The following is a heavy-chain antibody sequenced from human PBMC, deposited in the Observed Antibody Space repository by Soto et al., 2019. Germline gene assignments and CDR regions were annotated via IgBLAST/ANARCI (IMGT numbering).Heavy chain of an antibody. CDR2: IIPIFGTT. CDR1: GGTLSSYA. D-gene: IGHD2-2*01. CDR3: ARGVLPAGFPGPDY. V-gene: IGHV1-69*12. Sequence: QVQLVQSGAVVKKPGSSVKVSCKASGGTLSSYAISWVRQAPGQGLEWMGGIIPIFGTTNYAQKFQGRVTSTADESTGTAYMELSSLRSEDTAIYYCARGVLPAGFPGPDYWGQGTLVTVSS. J-gene: IGHJ4*02.